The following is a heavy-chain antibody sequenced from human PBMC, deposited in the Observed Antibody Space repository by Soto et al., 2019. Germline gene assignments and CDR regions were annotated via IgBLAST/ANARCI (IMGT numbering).Heavy chain of an antibody. Sequence: GGSLRLSCAASGFTVSDYYMSWIRQAPGKGLEWVSYISSSGSTIYYADSVKGRFTISRDNAKNSLYLQMNSLRAEDTAVYYCARLNSGVVIMNNWFDPWGQGTLVTVSS. J-gene: IGHJ5*02. CDR2: ISSSGSTI. D-gene: IGHD3-3*01. V-gene: IGHV3-11*01. CDR1: GFTVSDYY. CDR3: ARLNSGVVIMNNWFDP.